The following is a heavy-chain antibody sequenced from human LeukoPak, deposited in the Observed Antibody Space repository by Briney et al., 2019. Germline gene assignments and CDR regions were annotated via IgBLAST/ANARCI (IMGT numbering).Heavy chain of an antibody. V-gene: IGHV3-74*01. Sequence: GGSLRLSCTASGFTFSSYWMHWVRQAPGKGLVWVSRINSDGGSTSYADSVKGRFTISRDNAKSTLYLQMHSLRAEDTAVYYCARRIQGMAPYYFDYWGQGTLVTVSS. CDR3: ARRIQGMAPYYFDY. D-gene: IGHD5-24*01. J-gene: IGHJ4*02. CDR1: GFTFSSYW. CDR2: INSDGGST.